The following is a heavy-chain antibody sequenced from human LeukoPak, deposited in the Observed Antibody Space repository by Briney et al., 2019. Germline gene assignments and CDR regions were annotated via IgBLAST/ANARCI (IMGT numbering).Heavy chain of an antibody. D-gene: IGHD4-17*01. Sequence: GSLRLSCAASGFTFSSYAMSWVRQAPGKGLEWVSAISGSGGSTYYADSVKGRFAISRDNSKNTLYLQMNSLRAEDTAVYYCAKQSDYGVVVDYWGQGTLVTVSS. CDR2: ISGSGGST. V-gene: IGHV3-23*01. CDR3: AKQSDYGVVVDY. CDR1: GFTFSSYA. J-gene: IGHJ4*02.